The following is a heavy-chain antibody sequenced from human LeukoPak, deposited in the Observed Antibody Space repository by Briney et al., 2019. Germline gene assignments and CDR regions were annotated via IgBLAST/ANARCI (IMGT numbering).Heavy chain of an antibody. V-gene: IGHV3-23*01. D-gene: IGHD6-13*01. J-gene: IGHJ4*02. CDR1: GFTFSSYA. CDR3: AKDLYSSSWFWEGD. CDR2: ISGSGGTT. Sequence: GGSLRLSCAGSGFTFSSYAMSWVRQAPGKGLQWVSSISGSGGTTYFADSVKGRFTISRDNSKNTVYLQMNSLRAEDTAVYYCAKDLYSSSWFWEGDWGPGTLVTVSS.